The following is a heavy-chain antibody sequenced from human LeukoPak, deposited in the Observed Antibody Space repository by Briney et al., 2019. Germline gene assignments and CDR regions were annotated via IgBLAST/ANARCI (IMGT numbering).Heavy chain of an antibody. CDR2: ISYDGSNK. CDR1: GFTFSSYG. D-gene: IGHD6-19*01. CDR3: ARGVFYSSDYSNCFDP. Sequence: PGGSLRLSCAASGFTFSSYGMHWVRQAPGKGLEWVAVISYDGSNKYYADSVKGRFTISRDNSKNTLYLQMNSLRAEDTAVYYCARGVFYSSDYSNCFDPWGQGTLVTVSS. J-gene: IGHJ5*02. V-gene: IGHV3-30*03.